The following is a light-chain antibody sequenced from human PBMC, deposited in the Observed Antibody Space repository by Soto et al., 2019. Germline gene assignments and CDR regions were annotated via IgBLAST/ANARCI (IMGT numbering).Light chain of an antibody. CDR1: QDINKN. Sequence: IQRPQSPSSPSASVGDRFTITCQSSQDINKNLIWYQQKPGKAPKLLIYDASDLETGVPSRFRGSGSGTDFTFTISRLQPEDIATYYCQQYENLPTFGQGTRLEIK. V-gene: IGKV1-33*01. J-gene: IGKJ5*01. CDR2: DAS. CDR3: QQYENLPT.